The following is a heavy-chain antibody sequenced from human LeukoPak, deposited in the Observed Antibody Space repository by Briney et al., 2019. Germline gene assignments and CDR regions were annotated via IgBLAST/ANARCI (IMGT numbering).Heavy chain of an antibody. CDR3: ARVAAGQKGRIDY. J-gene: IGHJ4*02. CDR1: GGSISSGSYY. D-gene: IGHD6-13*01. CDR2: IYTSGST. V-gene: IGHV4-61*02. Sequence: PSETLSLTCTVSGGSISSGSYYWSWIRQPAGKGLEWIGRIYTSGSTNYNPSLKSRVTISVDTSKNQFSLKLSSVTAADAAVYYCARVAAGQKGRIDYWGQGTLVTVSS.